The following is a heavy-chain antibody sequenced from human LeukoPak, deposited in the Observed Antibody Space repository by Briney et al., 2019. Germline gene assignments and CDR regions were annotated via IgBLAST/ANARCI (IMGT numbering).Heavy chain of an antibody. CDR1: GYSISSSYY. CDR3: ATFYGSGSRYFAY. Sequence: SETLSLTCAVSGYSISSSYYWGWIRQPPRKGLEWIGSISHSAITYHNPSLKSRVTISIDTSKNQFSLKLSSVTAADTAVYYCATFYGSGSRYFAYWGQGALVTVSS. V-gene: IGHV4-38-2*01. J-gene: IGHJ4*02. D-gene: IGHD3-10*01. CDR2: ISHSAIT.